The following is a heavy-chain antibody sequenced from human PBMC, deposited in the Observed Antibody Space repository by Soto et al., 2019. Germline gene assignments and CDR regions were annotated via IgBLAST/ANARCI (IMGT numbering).Heavy chain of an antibody. J-gene: IGHJ4*01. CDR2: VNPDDGNT. CDR1: GYTFTTYG. V-gene: IGHV1-18*04. Sequence: VASVKVSCKTSGYTFTTYGINWVRQAPGHGLEWMGWVNPDDGNTDYPPKFEDRVIMTTDTPTATVYMELRSLRSDDTAIYYCARDNSGPDYWGQGTLVTVSS. CDR3: ARDNSGPDY. D-gene: IGHD5-12*01.